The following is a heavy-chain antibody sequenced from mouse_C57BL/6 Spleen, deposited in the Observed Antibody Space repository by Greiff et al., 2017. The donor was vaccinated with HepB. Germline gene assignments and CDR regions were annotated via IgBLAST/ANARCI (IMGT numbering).Heavy chain of an antibody. CDR1: GYAFSRYW. D-gene: IGHD1-1*01. Sequence: QVHVKQSGAELVKPGASVKISCKASGYAFSRYWMNWVKQRPGKGLEWIGQIYPGDGDTNYNGKFKGKATLTADKSSSTAYMQLSSLTSEDSAVYFCARDTTVPYYFGYCGQGTTLIVSS. J-gene: IGHJ2*01. CDR2: IYPGDGDT. V-gene: IGHV1-80*01. CDR3: ARDTTVPYYFGY.